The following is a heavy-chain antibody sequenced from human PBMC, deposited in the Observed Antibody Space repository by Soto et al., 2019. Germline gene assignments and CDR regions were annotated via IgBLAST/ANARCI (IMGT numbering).Heavy chain of an antibody. CDR1: GFSFSTYV. CDR2: VSGGSGVT. V-gene: IGHV3-23*01. CDR3: AKWNGYGDY. J-gene: IGHJ4*02. D-gene: IGHD1-1*01. Sequence: EVQLLESGGGLVQPGGSLRLSCAVSGFSFSTYVVTWVRQAPGKGVEWVSGVSGGSGVTHYADSVKGRFTITGDNSKNTVYLHMNSLRVEDQCVYYCAKWNGYGDYWGQGTLVTVSS.